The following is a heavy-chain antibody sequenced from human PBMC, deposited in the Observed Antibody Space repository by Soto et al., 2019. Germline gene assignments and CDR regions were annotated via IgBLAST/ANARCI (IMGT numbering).Heavy chain of an antibody. CDR1: GFTFSMYW. CDR3: TRGPRPSSVGTGAF. Sequence: GGSLRLSCTASGFTFSMYWMHWVRQVPGKGPEWVSRISDDGSRADYADSVKGRFTISRDNAKNTLDLEMHVLRADDTAVYYCTRGPRPSSVGTGAFWGQGTPVTVSS. D-gene: IGHD3-10*01. J-gene: IGHJ4*02. V-gene: IGHV3-74*01. CDR2: ISDDGSRA.